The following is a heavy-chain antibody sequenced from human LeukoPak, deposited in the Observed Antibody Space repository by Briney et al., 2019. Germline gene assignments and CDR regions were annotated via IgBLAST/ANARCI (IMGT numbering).Heavy chain of an antibody. V-gene: IGHV1-24*01. CDR1: GYTLTELS. D-gene: IGHD3-3*01. J-gene: IGHJ6*02. CDR2: FDPEDGET. CDR3: ARDRGKGFWSGFDLYYYYYYGMDV. Sequence: GASVKVSCKVSGYTLTELSTHWVRQAPGKGLEWMGGFDPEDGETIYAQKFQGRVTMTEDTSTDTAYMELSSLRSEDTAVYYCARDRGKGFWSGFDLYYYYYYGMDVWGQGTTVTVSS.